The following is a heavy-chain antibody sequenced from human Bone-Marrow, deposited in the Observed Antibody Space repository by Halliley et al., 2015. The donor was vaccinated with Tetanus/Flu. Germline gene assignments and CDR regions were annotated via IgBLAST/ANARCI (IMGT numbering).Heavy chain of an antibody. CDR2: IYYTGNS. J-gene: IGHJ4*02. D-gene: IGHD6-13*01. CDR3: ATYRAGAGGQGF. V-gene: IGHV4-31*03. CDR1: GASTSSGVYH. Sequence: TLSLTCTVAGASTSSGVYHWSWIRQHPGKGLEWIGQIYYTGNSYYNPSLQNRVTISADTSQTQFSLKLSSVTVADTAVYYCATYRAGAGGQGFWGQGTLVTVSS.